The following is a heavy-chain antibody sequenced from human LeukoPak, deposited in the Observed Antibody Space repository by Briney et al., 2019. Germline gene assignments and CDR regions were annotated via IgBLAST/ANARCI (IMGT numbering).Heavy chain of an antibody. V-gene: IGHV4-59*01. Sequence: SETLSLTCTVSGGSISSYYWNWIRQPPGKGLEWIGYIYYSGSTSYNPSLKSRVTMSVDTSKNQFSLKLSSVTAADTAVYYCARGFPYFDHWDQGTLVTVSS. D-gene: IGHD3-10*01. CDR3: ARGFPYFDH. J-gene: IGHJ4*02. CDR2: IYYSGST. CDR1: GGSISSYY.